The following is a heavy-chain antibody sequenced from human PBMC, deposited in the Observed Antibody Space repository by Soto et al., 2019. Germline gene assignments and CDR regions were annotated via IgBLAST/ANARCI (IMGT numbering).Heavy chain of an antibody. Sequence: SETLSLTCTVSGGSISSGGYYWSWIRQHPGKGLEWIGYIYYSGSTYYNPSLKSRVTISVDTSKNQFSLKLSSVTAADTAVYYCARECGRGYSGYDISCWFDPWGQGTLVTVSS. D-gene: IGHD5-12*01. J-gene: IGHJ5*02. CDR3: ARECGRGYSGYDISCWFDP. CDR1: GGSISSGGYY. CDR2: IYYSGST. V-gene: IGHV4-31*03.